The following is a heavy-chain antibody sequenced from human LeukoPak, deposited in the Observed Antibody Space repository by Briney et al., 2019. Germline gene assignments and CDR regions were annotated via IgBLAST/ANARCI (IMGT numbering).Heavy chain of an antibody. V-gene: IGHV1-3*01. CDR1: GDTFTSCA. J-gene: IGHJ4*02. Sequence: ASLKVSSNASGDTFTSCAVYWGRQTPRQRGEWMGWINAGNGNTKYSPKFQGRVTITRDTSARTAYMALSSLRSEETAVYYCARDFWQLVLGYWGQGTLVTVSS. CDR2: INAGNGNT. CDR3: ARDFWQLVLGY. D-gene: IGHD6-13*01.